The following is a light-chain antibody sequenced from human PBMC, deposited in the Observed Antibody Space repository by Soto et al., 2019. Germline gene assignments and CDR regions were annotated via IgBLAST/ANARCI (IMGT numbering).Light chain of an antibody. CDR2: GAN. J-gene: IGLJ3*02. Sequence: QSALTQPPSASGSPGQSVTISCTGTSTDIGRYDFVSWYQQRPGKAPKLMIYGANKRPSGVPDRFSGSKSGNTASLTVSGLQAEDEADYYCSSYAGSTKGVFGGGTKVTVL. V-gene: IGLV2-8*01. CDR3: SSYAGSTKGV. CDR1: STDIGRYDF.